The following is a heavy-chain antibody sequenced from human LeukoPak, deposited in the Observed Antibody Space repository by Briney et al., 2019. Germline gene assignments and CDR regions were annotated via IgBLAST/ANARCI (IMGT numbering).Heavy chain of an antibody. D-gene: IGHD6-19*01. CDR2: ISWNSNSR. CDR3: ARDGGWYKRGLDHYYYYMDV. J-gene: IGHJ6*03. Sequence: GRSLRLSCAASGFTFDDYAMHWVRQVPGKGLEWVSGISWNSNSRGYADSVKSRFSIFRDNTKKSLYLQMNSLRVEDTALYYCARDGGWYKRGLDHYYYYMDVWGKGTTVIVSS. CDR1: GFTFDDYA. V-gene: IGHV3-9*01.